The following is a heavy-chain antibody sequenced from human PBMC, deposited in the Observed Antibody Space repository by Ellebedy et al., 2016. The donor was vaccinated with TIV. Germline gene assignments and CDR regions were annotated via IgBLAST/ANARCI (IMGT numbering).Heavy chain of an antibody. D-gene: IGHD2-8*01. CDR3: ARRQDIVLMVYANRAFDY. J-gene: IGHJ4*02. Sequence: SETLSLXCTVSGGSISSSSYYWGWIRQPPGKGLEWIGSIYCSGSTYYNPSLKSRVTISVDTSKNQFSLKLSSVTAADTAVYYCARRQDIVLMVYANRAFDYWGQGTLVTVSS. CDR1: GGSISSSSYY. V-gene: IGHV4-39*01. CDR2: IYCSGST.